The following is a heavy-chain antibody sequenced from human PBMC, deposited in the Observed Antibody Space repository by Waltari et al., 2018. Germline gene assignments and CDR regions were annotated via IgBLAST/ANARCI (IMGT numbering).Heavy chain of an antibody. V-gene: IGHV3-74*01. CDR1: GFTFSSYW. CDR2: INTDGSST. Sequence: EVQLVESGGGLIQPGGSLRLSCAASGFTFSSYWMHWLRQAPGKGLVWVSRINTDGSSTNYADSVKDRFTISRDNAKNTLYLQMNSLRAEDTAVYYCARAGGGELRMGFDPWGQGTLVTVSS. J-gene: IGHJ5*02. CDR3: ARAGGGELRMGFDP. D-gene: IGHD2-21*01.